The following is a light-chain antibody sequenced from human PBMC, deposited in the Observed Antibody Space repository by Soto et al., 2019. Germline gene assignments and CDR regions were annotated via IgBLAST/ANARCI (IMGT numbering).Light chain of an antibody. CDR3: SSYTTSNTRQIV. CDR2: DVN. J-gene: IGLJ1*01. V-gene: IGLV2-14*03. CDR1: SSDVGGYNY. Sequence: QSALTQPASVSGSPGQSITISCTGTSSDVGGYNYLSWYQHHPGKAPKLIISDVNNRPSGVSIRFSGSKSDNTASLTISGLQAEDEADYHCSSYTTSNTRQIVFGTGTKLTVL.